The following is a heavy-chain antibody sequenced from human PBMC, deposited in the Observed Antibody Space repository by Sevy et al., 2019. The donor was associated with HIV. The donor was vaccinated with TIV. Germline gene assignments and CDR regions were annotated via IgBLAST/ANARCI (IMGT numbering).Heavy chain of an antibody. Sequence: GGSLRLSCAASGFTFSNYWMSWVRQAPGKGLEWVANIKQAGSKKYYVDSVKGRFTISRDNAKNSLYLQMNSLRAEDTAVYYCASDSMVVAATPWEFVYWFDTWGQGTLVTVSS. V-gene: IGHV3-7*01. CDR2: IKQAGSKK. CDR3: ASDSMVVAATPWEFVYWFDT. D-gene: IGHD2-15*01. CDR1: GFTFSNYW. J-gene: IGHJ5*02.